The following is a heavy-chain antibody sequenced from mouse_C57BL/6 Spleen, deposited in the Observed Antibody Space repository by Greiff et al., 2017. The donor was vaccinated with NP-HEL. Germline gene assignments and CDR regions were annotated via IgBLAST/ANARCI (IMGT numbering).Heavy chain of an antibody. J-gene: IGHJ1*03. CDR2: IHPNSGST. V-gene: IGHV1-64*01. CDR3: ARDWDPYWYFDV. D-gene: IGHD4-1*01. CDR1: GYTFTSYW. Sequence: QVQLQQSGAELVKPGASVKLSCKASGYTFTSYWMHWVKQRPGQGLEWIGMIHPNSGSTNYNEKFKSKATLTVDKSSSTAYMQLSSLTSEDSAVYYCARDWDPYWYFDVWGTGTTVTVSS.